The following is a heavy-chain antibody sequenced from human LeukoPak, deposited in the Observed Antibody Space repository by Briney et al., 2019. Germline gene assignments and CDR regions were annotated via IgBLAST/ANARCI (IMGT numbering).Heavy chain of an antibody. V-gene: IGHV3-23*01. CDR3: AKGYYDYVWGSYYFDY. CDR1: GFIFSSYA. D-gene: IGHD3-16*01. Sequence: GGSLRLSCAASGFIFSSYAMSWVRQAPGKGLEWVSAISGSGGSTYYADSVKGRFTISRDNSRDTLYLQMNSLRAEDTAAYYCAKGYYDYVWGSYYFDYWGQGTLVTVSS. J-gene: IGHJ4*02. CDR2: ISGSGGST.